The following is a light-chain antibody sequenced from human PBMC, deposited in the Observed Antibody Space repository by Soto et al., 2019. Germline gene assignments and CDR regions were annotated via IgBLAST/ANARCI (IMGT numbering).Light chain of an antibody. J-gene: IGKJ4*01. Sequence: EIVMTQSPATLSVSPGERATLSCRASQSVSTNLAWYQQKPGQAPRLLIYGASARATGIPATFSGSGSGTEFTLTISSLQSEDFAIYYCQQYNNWPALTFGGGTKVDFK. CDR3: QQYNNWPALT. CDR1: QSVSTN. CDR2: GAS. V-gene: IGKV3-15*01.